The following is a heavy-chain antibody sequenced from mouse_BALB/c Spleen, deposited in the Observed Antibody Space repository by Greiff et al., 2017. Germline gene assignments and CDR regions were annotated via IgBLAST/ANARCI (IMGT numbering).Heavy chain of an antibody. CDR3: ARGGGNYFFAY. V-gene: IGHV1S34*01. CDR2: ISCYNGAT. J-gene: IGHJ3*01. Sequence: LVKTGASVKISCKASGYSFTGYYMHWVKQSHGKSLEWIGYISCYNGATSYNQKFKDKATLNVDKSSNTAYMQLSSLTSEDSAVYYCARGGGNYFFAYWGQGTLVTVSA. CDR1: GYSFTGYY. D-gene: IGHD2-1*01.